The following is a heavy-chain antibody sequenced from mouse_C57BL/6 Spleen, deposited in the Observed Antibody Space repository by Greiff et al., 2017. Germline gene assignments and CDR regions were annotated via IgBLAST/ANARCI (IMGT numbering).Heavy chain of an antibody. J-gene: IGHJ4*01. V-gene: IGHV5-9*01. CDR3: ARHGYDYAMDY. CDR2: ISGGGGNT. Sequence: VQRVESGGGLVKPGGSLKLSCAASGFTFSSYTMSWVRQTPEKRLEWVATISGGGGNTYYPDSVKGRFTISRDNAKNALYLQMSSLRAEDTALYYCARHGYDYAMDYWGQGTSVTVSS. CDR1: GFTFSSYT. D-gene: IGHD2-2*01.